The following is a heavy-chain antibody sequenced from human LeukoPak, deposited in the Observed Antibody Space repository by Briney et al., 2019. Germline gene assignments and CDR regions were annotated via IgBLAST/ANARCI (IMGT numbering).Heavy chain of an antibody. D-gene: IGHD2-2*01. CDR2: IIPILGIA. J-gene: IGHJ4*02. Sequence: ASVKVSCKASGGTFSSYAISWVRQAPGQGLEWMGRIIPILGIANYAQKFQGRVTITADKSTSTAYMELSSLRSEDTAVYYCAGKVVVVPAATSYFDYWGQGTLVTVSS. CDR3: AGKVVVVPAATSYFDY. CDR1: GGTFSSYA. V-gene: IGHV1-69*04.